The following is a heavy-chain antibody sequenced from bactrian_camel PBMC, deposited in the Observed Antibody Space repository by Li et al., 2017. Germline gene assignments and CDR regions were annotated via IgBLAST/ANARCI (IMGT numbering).Heavy chain of an antibody. D-gene: IGHD2*01. Sequence: VQLVESGGGSVQAGGSLRLSCKSSGYTFGTVCMAWFRQAPGRERETVATIYTAGGGTFYSDSVTGRFTISEDIPKNTVYLQMTNLKPEDTAVYYCAADLPSPPVVQGHCEYNYWGQGTQVTVS. CDR1: GYTFGTVC. V-gene: IGHV3S1*01. CDR3: AADLPSPPVVQGHCEYNY. J-gene: IGHJ4*01. CDR2: IYTAGGGT.